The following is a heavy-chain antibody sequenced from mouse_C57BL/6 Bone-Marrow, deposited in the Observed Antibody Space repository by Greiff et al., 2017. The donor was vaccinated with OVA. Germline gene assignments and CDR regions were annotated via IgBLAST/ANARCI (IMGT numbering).Heavy chain of an antibody. Sequence: EVQLVESGPGLVKPSQSLSLTCSVTGYSITSGYYWNWIRQFPGNKLEWMGYISYDGSNNYNPSLQNRISITRDTSNNQFFLKLNSVTTEDTATYYCGVGVPITTVVAPFDYWGQGTTLTVSS. CDR3: GVGVPITTVVAPFDY. CDR1: GYSITSGYY. D-gene: IGHD1-1*01. CDR2: ISYDGSN. V-gene: IGHV3-6*01. J-gene: IGHJ2*01.